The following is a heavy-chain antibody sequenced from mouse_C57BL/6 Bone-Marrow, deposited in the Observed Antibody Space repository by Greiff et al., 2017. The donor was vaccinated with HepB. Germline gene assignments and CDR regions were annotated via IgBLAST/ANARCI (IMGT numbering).Heavy chain of an antibody. Sequence: QVQLKESGAELARPGASVKLSCKASGYTFTSYGISWVKQRTGQGLEWIGEIYPRSGNTYYNEKFKGKATLTADKSSSTAYMELRSLTSEDSAVYFCAREDYYYGSSNWYFDVWGTGTTVTVSS. D-gene: IGHD1-1*01. V-gene: IGHV1-81*01. CDR1: GYTFTSYG. CDR2: IYPRSGNT. J-gene: IGHJ1*03. CDR3: AREDYYYGSSNWYFDV.